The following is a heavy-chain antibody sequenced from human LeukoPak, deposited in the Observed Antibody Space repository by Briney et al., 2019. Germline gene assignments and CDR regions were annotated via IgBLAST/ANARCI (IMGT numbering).Heavy chain of an antibody. V-gene: IGHV3-30*18. CDR1: GFSFRNYG. CDR2: ISYDGSSQ. CDR3: AKESGYYGSGSYHDFDY. J-gene: IGHJ4*02. Sequence: GGSLRLSCAASGFSFRNYGMHWVRQAPGKGLEWVAVISYDGSSQYYANSVKGRFAVSRDNSKSALYLQMNSLRAEDTAIYYCAKESGYYGSGSYHDFDYWGQGTLVTVSS. D-gene: IGHD3-10*01.